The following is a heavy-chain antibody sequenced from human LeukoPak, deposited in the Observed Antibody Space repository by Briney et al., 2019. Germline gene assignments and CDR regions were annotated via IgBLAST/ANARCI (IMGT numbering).Heavy chain of an antibody. J-gene: IGHJ3*02. Sequence: ASVKVSCKASGYTFTGYHMHGVRQAPGQGLEWMGWINSNTGGTNYAQEFQGRVTMTRDTSISTAYMDLSSLRSDDTAVYYCARDDSSSSANAFDIWGQGTMVSVSS. CDR2: INSNTGGT. CDR3: ARDDSSSSANAFDI. V-gene: IGHV1-2*02. CDR1: GYTFTGYH. D-gene: IGHD6-6*01.